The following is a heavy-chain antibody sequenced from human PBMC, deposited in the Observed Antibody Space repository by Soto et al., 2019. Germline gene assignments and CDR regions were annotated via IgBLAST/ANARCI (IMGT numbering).Heavy chain of an antibody. CDR2: ISSSSSYI. J-gene: IGHJ4*02. CDR1: GFTTSSYS. V-gene: IGHV3-21*01. Sequence: GGALRLSCAASGFTTSSYSMNWVRPAPGKGLEWVSSISSSSSYIYYADSVKGRFTISRDNAKSSLYLQMNSLRAEDTAVYYCARLYDSSGYRDFDYWGQGTLVTVSS. CDR3: ARLYDSSGYRDFDY. D-gene: IGHD3-22*01.